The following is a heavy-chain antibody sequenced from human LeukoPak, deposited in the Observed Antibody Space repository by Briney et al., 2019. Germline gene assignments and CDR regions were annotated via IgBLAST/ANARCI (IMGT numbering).Heavy chain of an antibody. CDR1: GGSISSYY. D-gene: IGHD2-21*02. CDR2: IYYSGST. CDR3: ARFMWGQSNCGGDCYFQWYFDL. J-gene: IGHJ2*01. V-gene: IGHV4-59*01. Sequence: SETLSLTCTVSGGSISSYYWSWIRQPPGKGLEWIGYIYYSGSTSYNPSLKSRVTISVDTSKNQFSLKLSSVTAADTAVYYCARFMWGQSNCGGDCYFQWYFDLWGRGTLVTVSS.